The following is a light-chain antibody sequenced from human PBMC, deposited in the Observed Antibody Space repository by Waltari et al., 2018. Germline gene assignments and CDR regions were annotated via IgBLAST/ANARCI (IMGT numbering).Light chain of an antibody. CDR1: QSISSW. Sequence: DIQMTQFPSTLSASIGDRVTITCRASQSISSWLAWYQQKPGKAPKLLIYGASSVESGVPSTFSGSGSGTEFTLTISSLQPDDFATYYCQQYNSYWTFGQGTKVEIK. CDR3: QQYNSYWT. V-gene: IGKV1-5*01. J-gene: IGKJ1*01. CDR2: GAS.